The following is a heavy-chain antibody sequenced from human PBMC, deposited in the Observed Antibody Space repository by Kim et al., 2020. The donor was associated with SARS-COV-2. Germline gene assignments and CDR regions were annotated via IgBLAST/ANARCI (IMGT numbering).Heavy chain of an antibody. V-gene: IGHV3-48*02. Sequence: GGSLRLSCATSGFSFSAYDMNWVRQAPGKGLEWLSFITKNSKTIFYADSVKGRFTISRDNAKNSLYLQMNSLRDEETAMYYCVRDRMGGAFDIWGQGTMV. CDR2: ITKNSKTI. D-gene: IGHD3-16*01. J-gene: IGHJ3*02. CDR3: VRDRMGGAFDI. CDR1: GFSFSAYD.